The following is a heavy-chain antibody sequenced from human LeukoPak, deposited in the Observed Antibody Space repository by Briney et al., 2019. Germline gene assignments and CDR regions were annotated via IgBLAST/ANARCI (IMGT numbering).Heavy chain of an antibody. D-gene: IGHD5-24*01. CDR1: GFTFSSYS. J-gene: IGHJ2*01. CDR3: AREERDGYNYYWYFDL. Sequence: GGSLRLSCAASGFTFSSYSMNWVRQAPGKGLESVSSISSSSSYIYYADSVKGRFTISRDNAKNSLYLQMNSLRAEDTAVYYCAREERDGYNYYWYFDLWGRGTLVTVSS. CDR2: ISSSSSYI. V-gene: IGHV3-21*01.